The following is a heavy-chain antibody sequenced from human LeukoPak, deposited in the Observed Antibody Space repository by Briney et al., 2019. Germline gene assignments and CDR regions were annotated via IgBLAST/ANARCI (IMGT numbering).Heavy chain of an antibody. Sequence: GGSLRLSCAASGFTFSSYAMSWVRRAPGKGLEWVSAISGGGNSTYDADSVKGRFTISRDNSKNTLYLQMNSLRAEDTAVYYCARGAAYYYDSSGYYRRKADLDYWGQGTLVTVSS. CDR2: ISGGGNST. D-gene: IGHD3-22*01. V-gene: IGHV3-23*01. CDR1: GFTFSSYA. J-gene: IGHJ4*02. CDR3: ARGAAYYYDSSGYYRRKADLDY.